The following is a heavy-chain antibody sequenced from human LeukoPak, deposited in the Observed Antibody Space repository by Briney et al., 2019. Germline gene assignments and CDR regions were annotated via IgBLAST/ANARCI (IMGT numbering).Heavy chain of an antibody. CDR2: IHYSGST. D-gene: IGHD1-26*01. J-gene: IGHJ4*02. CDR3: ASQSGSFFDY. CDR1: GASISSYY. Sequence: SETLSLICTVSGASISSYYWSWIRQHPGKGLEWIGYIHYSGSTNYNPSLKSRVTISLDTSKNQFSLKLSSVTAADTAVYYCASQSGSFFDYWGQGSLVTVSS. V-gene: IGHV4-59*01.